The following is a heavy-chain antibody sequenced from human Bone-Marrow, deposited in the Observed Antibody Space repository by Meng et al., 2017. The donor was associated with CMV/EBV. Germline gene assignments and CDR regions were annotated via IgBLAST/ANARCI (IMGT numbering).Heavy chain of an antibody. D-gene: IGHD3-22*01. CDR2: ISDDDITT. V-gene: IGHV3-11*04. CDR3: ARGGYLIHGMDV. Sequence: GGSLRLSCAASGFTFSDFYMSWIRQAPGKGLEWISYISDDDITTYYADSVRGRFTISRDNTKNSLYLQMNSLRAEDTAVYYCARGGYLIHGMDVWGQGTTVTVSS. CDR1: GFTFSDFY. J-gene: IGHJ6*02.